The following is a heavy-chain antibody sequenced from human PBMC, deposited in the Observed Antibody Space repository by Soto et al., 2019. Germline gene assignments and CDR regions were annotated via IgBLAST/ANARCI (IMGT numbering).Heavy chain of an antibody. CDR1: GGSIRSSTYY. V-gene: IGHV4-39*07. CDR2: IYYSGST. J-gene: IGHJ5*02. CDR3: ARERPDGSRLDP. Sequence: SQTRSLTCTVSGGSIRSSTYYWGWIRQPPGKGLEWIGSIYYSGSTHYNPSLKSRVTISVDTSKNQFSLKLSSVTAADTAVYYCARERPDGSRLDPWGQGNLVTVS. D-gene: IGHD6-13*01.